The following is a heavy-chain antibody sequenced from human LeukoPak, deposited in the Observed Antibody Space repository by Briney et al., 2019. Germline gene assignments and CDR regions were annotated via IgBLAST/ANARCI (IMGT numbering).Heavy chain of an antibody. CDR3: ARGIAPDQY. D-gene: IGHD1-14*01. J-gene: IGHJ4*02. Sequence: ASVKVSCKTSGYPFTSYGISWVRQAPGQGLEWMGWINADSGNTNYAQNLQGRATMTTDTSTTTAYMELKNLRSDDTAVYYCARGIAPDQYWGQGTLVTVSS. CDR2: INADSGNT. CDR1: GYPFTSYG. V-gene: IGHV1-18*01.